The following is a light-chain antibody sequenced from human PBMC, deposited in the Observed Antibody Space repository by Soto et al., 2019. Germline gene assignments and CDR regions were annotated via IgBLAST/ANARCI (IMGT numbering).Light chain of an antibody. CDR3: QQYGSSPLT. Sequence: EIVLTQSPGTLSLSPGERATLYCRASQSVSSIYLAWYQQKPGQAPSLLIYATSSRATGIPDRFSGSGSGTDFTLTISRLEPEDFAVYYCQQYGSSPLTFGGGTKVDIK. J-gene: IGKJ4*01. V-gene: IGKV3-20*01. CDR1: QSVSSIY. CDR2: ATS.